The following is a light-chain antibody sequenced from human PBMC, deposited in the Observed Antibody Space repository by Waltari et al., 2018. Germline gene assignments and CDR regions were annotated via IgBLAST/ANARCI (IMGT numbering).Light chain of an antibody. CDR1: QRVRSGS. CDR2: GSS. V-gene: IGKV3-20*01. J-gene: IGKJ2*01. CDR3: QQYSDSPRMYT. Sequence: EIVLTQSPGTLSLSPGEHATFPCRASQRVRSGSLAWYQQKPGQAPRLLISGSSSRATGIPDRFSCTGSGTDFTLTINGLEPEDFAVYFCQQYSDSPRMYTFGQGTKLEF.